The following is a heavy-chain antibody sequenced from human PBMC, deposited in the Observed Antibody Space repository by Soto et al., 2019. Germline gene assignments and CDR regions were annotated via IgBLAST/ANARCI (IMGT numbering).Heavy chain of an antibody. J-gene: IGHJ5*02. V-gene: IGHV4-4*02. CDR3: ARISITMVRGAGNWFDP. Sequence: LSLTCAVSGGSISSSNWWSWVRQPPGKGLEWIGEIYHSGSTNYNPSLKSRVTISVDKSKNQFSLKLSSVTAADTAVYYCARISITMVRGAGNWFDPWGQGTLVTVSS. D-gene: IGHD3-10*01. CDR1: GGSISSSNW. CDR2: IYHSGST.